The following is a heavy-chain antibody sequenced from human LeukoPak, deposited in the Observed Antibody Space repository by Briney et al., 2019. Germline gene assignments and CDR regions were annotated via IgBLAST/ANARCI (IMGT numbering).Heavy chain of an antibody. CDR3: ARDRGARDYESANGRENDF. Sequence: PGASVKVSCKASGYIFNSFYMHWVRQAPGQGLEWMGVIRPNGGDTSYAQKFKGRLTVTSDMSTGTVYMEMTGLTSDDTALYFCARDRGARDYESANGRENDFWGQGTLVTVSS. CDR2: IRPNGGDT. J-gene: IGHJ4*02. V-gene: IGHV1-46*02. D-gene: IGHD3-16*01. CDR1: GYIFNSFY.